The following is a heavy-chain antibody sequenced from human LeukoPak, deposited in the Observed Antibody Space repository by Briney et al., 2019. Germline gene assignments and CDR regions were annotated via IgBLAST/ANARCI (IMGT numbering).Heavy chain of an antibody. Sequence: GGSLRLSCAASGFTFSSYAMHWVRQAPGKGLEWLSYISSSSTTIYYAESAKGRFSISRDNAKNSLYLQMTSLRAEDMAVYYCARDYGTRGSNYGMDVWGQGTTVTVSS. CDR1: GFTFSSYA. J-gene: IGHJ6*02. D-gene: IGHD4-17*01. V-gene: IGHV3-48*04. CDR2: ISSSSTTI. CDR3: ARDYGTRGSNYGMDV.